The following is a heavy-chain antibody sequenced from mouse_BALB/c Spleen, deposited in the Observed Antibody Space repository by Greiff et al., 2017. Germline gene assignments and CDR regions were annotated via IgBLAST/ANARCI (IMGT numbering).Heavy chain of an antibody. Sequence: QVQLQQSGAELAKPGASVKMSCKASGYTFTSYWMHWVKQRPGQGLEWIGYINPSTGYTEYNQKFKDKATLTADKSSSTAYMQLSSLTSEDSAVYYCATSQFITTAWFAYWGQGTLVTVSA. CDR1: GYTFTSYW. J-gene: IGHJ3*01. V-gene: IGHV1-7*01. CDR2: INPSTGYT. D-gene: IGHD1-2*01. CDR3: ATSQFITTAWFAY.